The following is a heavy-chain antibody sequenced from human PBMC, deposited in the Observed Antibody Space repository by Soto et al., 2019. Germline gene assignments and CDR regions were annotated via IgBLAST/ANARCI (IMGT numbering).Heavy chain of an antibody. CDR2: IESGGST. J-gene: IGHJ6*02. CDR3: AKDLGPLRLLNYYFYGLDV. Sequence: GGSLLISCNSSVFTVSITYMSWVRQAPGMGLEWVAVIESGGSTHYADSVKGRFTISRDIPKNMIYLQLHTLRAEDTAVYYCAKDLGPLRLLNYYFYGLDVWGQGTTVTVSS. D-gene: IGHD2-15*01. CDR1: VFTVSITY. V-gene: IGHV3-53*01.